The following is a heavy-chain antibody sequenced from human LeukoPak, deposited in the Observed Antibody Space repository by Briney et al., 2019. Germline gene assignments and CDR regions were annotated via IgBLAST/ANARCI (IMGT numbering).Heavy chain of an antibody. CDR2: IKQDGGEK. V-gene: IGHV3-7*01. Sequence: GGSPTLSCAASGFTFSGYWMSWLRQAPGKGLEWVANIKQDGGEKYYVDSVKGRFTISRDNAKNSLYLQMNSLRAEDTAVYYCARDRGFGQTDVWGQGTLVTVSS. CDR1: GFTFSGYW. D-gene: IGHD3-10*01. J-gene: IGHJ4*02. CDR3: ARDRGFGQTDV.